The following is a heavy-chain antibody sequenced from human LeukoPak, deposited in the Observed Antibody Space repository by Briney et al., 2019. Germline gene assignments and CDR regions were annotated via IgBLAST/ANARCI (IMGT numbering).Heavy chain of an antibody. V-gene: IGHV3-23*01. Sequence: PGASLRLSCAASGFTFSSYAMSWVRQAPGKGLEWVSAISGSGGSTYYADSVKGRFTISRDNSKNTLYLQMNSLRAEDTAVYYCAKREMYDILTGYYFGMDVWGQGTTVTVSS. J-gene: IGHJ6*02. CDR1: GFTFSSYA. CDR3: AKREMYDILTGYYFGMDV. CDR2: ISGSGGST. D-gene: IGHD3-9*01.